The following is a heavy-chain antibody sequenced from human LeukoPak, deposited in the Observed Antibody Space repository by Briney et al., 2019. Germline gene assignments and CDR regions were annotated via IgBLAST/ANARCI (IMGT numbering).Heavy chain of an antibody. Sequence: GGSLRLSCAASGFTFTSYWMSWVRQAPGKGLEWVANIKYDGSEKNSVDSVKGRLTISRDNAKNSVYLQMNSLRVEDTAVYYCAKETRGYYDSWGQGTLVTVSS. CDR1: GFTFTSYW. CDR3: AKETRGYYDS. CDR2: IKYDGSEK. V-gene: IGHV3-7*01. J-gene: IGHJ4*02.